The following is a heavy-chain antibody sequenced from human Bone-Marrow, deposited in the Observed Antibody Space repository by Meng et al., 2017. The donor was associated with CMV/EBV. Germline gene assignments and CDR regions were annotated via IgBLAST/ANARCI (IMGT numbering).Heavy chain of an antibody. CDR3: AKVPTSWLRSVY. Sequence: GESLKISCAASGFTFSSYSMNWVRQAPGKGLEWVAFIRYDGSNKYYADAVKGRFTISRDNSKNTLYLQMNSLRAEDTAVYYCAKVPTSWLRSVYWGQGTLVTVSS. CDR2: IRYDGSNK. CDR1: GFTFSSYS. J-gene: IGHJ4*02. V-gene: IGHV3-30*02. D-gene: IGHD3-22*01.